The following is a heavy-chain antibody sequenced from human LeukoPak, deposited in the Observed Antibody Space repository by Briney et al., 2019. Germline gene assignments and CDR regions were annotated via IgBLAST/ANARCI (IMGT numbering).Heavy chain of an antibody. CDR3: AKDHPPSYYYDSSGYYLR. CDR2: ISGSGGST. CDR1: GFTFSSYG. Sequence: GGSLRLSCAASGFTFSSYGMSWVRQAPGKGLEWVSAISGSGGSTYYADSVKGRFTISRDNSKNTLYLQMNSLRAEDTAVYYCAKDHPPSYYYDSSGYYLRWGQGTLVTVSS. D-gene: IGHD3-22*01. V-gene: IGHV3-23*01. J-gene: IGHJ4*02.